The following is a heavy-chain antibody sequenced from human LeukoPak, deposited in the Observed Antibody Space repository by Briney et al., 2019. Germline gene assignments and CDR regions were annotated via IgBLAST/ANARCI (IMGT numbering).Heavy chain of an antibody. J-gene: IGHJ4*02. D-gene: IGHD5-18*01. CDR1: GFRIRSNS. CDR3: VKFGERGYTYGTLFQS. V-gene: IGHV3-23*01. CDR2: ISDNGEST. Sequence: PGGSLRLSCVVSGFRIRSNSMSWVRQAPGKGLEWVSGISDNGESTYYALSVGGRFTISRDNSKNTLYLQMKSLRAEDTAVYYGVKFGERGYTYGTLFQSWGQGTRVTVSS.